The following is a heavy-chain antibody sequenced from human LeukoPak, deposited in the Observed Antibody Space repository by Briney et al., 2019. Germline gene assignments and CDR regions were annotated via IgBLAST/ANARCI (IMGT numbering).Heavy chain of an antibody. CDR2: IYTSGST. CDR1: GGSISSGSYY. Sequence: PSETLSLTCTVSGGSISSGSYYWSWIRQPAGKGLEWIGRIYTSGSTNYNPSLKSRVTISVDTSKNQFSLKLNSVTAADTAVYYCASLWRGTVTTRYFYYMDVWGKGTTVTVSS. V-gene: IGHV4-61*02. J-gene: IGHJ6*03. D-gene: IGHD4-17*01. CDR3: ASLWRGTVTTRYFYYMDV.